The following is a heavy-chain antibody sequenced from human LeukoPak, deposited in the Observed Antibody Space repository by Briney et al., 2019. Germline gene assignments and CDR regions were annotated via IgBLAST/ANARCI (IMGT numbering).Heavy chain of an antibody. CDR2: IYSGGST. J-gene: IGHJ4*02. V-gene: IGHV3-66*01. D-gene: IGHD2-8*01. CDR1: GFTVSSNY. Sequence: GGSLRLSCAASGFTVSSNYMSWVRQAPGKGLEWVSVIYSGGSTYYAGSVKGRFTISRDNSKNTLYLQMNSLRAEDTAVYYCARDLIYYFDYWGQGTLVTVSS. CDR3: ARDLIYYFDY.